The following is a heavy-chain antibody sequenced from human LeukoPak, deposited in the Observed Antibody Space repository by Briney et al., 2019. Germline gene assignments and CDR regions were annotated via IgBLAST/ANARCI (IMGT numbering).Heavy chain of an antibody. J-gene: IGHJ4*02. V-gene: IGHV3-23*01. CDR3: ARRSGGNSGFDY. Sequence: PGGSLRLSCAASGFTFSSYAMSWVRQAPGKGLEWVSAISGSGGSTYYADSVKGRFTISRDNSKNTLYLQMNSLRAEDTAVYYCARRSGGNSGFDYWGQGTLVTVSS. CDR1: GFTFSSYA. D-gene: IGHD4-23*01. CDR2: ISGSGGST.